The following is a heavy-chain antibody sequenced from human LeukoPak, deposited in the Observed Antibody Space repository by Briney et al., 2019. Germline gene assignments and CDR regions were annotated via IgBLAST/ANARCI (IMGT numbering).Heavy chain of an antibody. Sequence: SETLSLTCIVSGGSDSSGNYYWSWIRQPPGKGPEWIGYIYSSGSTNYNPSLKSRVTISVDTSKNQFSLMVSSVTAADTALYYCARGVPTATARWFDPWGQGTLVTVSS. CDR2: IYSSGST. CDR3: ARGVPTATARWFDP. J-gene: IGHJ5*02. CDR1: GGSDSSGNYY. D-gene: IGHD2-21*02. V-gene: IGHV4-61*01.